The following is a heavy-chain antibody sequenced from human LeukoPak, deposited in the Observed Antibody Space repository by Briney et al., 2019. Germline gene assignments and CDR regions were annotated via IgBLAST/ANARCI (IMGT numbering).Heavy chain of an antibody. Sequence: GGSLRLSCVVSGLTFSNFWMSWVRQAPGKGLERVANIKDDGSVKYYLDSVKGRFTISRDNAQSSLYLQMNSLRAEDTAVYYCARERTMVRGMSWFDPWGQGTLVTVSS. V-gene: IGHV3-7*01. J-gene: IGHJ5*02. CDR2: IKDDGSVK. D-gene: IGHD3-10*01. CDR1: GLTFSNFW. CDR3: ARERTMVRGMSWFDP.